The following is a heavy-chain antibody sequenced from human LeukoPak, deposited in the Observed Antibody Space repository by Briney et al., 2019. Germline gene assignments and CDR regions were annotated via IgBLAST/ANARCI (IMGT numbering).Heavy chain of an antibody. CDR2: ISYDGSNK. V-gene: IGHV3-30*04. D-gene: IGHD1-26*01. CDR3: ARGIVGATFPAGHDY. CDR1: GFTFSSYA. J-gene: IGHJ4*02. Sequence: GGSLRLSCAASGFTFSSYAMHRVRQAPGKGLEWVAVISYDGSNKYYADSVKGRFTISRDNSKNTLYLQMNSLRAEDTAVYYCARGIVGATFPAGHDYWGQGTLVTVSS.